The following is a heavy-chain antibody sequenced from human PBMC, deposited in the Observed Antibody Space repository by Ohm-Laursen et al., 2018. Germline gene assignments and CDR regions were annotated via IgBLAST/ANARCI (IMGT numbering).Heavy chain of an antibody. CDR2: IYYSGST. V-gene: IGHV4-61*01. J-gene: IGHJ2*01. CDR3: ARGPGWYFDL. Sequence: SDTLSLTWAVSGGSVSSGSYCWSWIRQPPGKGLEWIGYIYYSGSTNYNPSLKSRVTISVDTSKNQFSMKLSSVTAADTAVYYCARGPGWYFDLWGRGTLVTVSS. CDR1: GGSVSSGSYC.